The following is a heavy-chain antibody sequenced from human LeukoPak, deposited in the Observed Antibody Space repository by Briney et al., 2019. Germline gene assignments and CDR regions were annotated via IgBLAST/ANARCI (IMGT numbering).Heavy chain of an antibody. D-gene: IGHD2-2*01. Sequence: ASVKVSCKASGYTFTSYYMHWVRQAPGQGLEWMGIINPSGGSTSYAQKFQGRVTMTRDTSTSTVYMELSSLRSEDTAVYYCAREGCSSTSCYQTLNWFDPWGQGTLVTVSS. CDR1: GYTFTSYY. V-gene: IGHV1-46*01. CDR3: AREGCSSTSCYQTLNWFDP. CDR2: INPSGGST. J-gene: IGHJ5*02.